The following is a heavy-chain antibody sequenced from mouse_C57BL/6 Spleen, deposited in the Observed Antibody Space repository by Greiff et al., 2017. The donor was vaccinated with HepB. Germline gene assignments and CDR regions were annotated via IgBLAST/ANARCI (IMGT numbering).Heavy chain of an antibody. J-gene: IGHJ3*01. CDR3: ARGGDDYGSSYFFAY. Sequence: VHVKQSGPELVKPGASVKISCKASGYSFTGYYMNWVKQSPEKSLEWIGEINPSTGGTTYNQKFKAKATLTVDKSSSTAYMQLKSLTSEDSAVYYCARGGDDYGSSYFFAYWGQGTLVTVSA. CDR1: GYSFTGYY. V-gene: IGHV1-42*01. D-gene: IGHD1-1*01. CDR2: INPSTGGT.